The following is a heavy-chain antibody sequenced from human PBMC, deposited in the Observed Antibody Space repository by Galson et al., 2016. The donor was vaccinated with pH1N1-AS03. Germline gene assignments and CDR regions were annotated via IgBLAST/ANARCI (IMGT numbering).Heavy chain of an antibody. J-gene: IGHJ4*02. V-gene: IGHV1-69*06. CDR1: GGTLNNYA. CDR2: ISPIFGSA. Sequence: SVKVSCKASGGTLNNYAVNWVRQAPGQGLEWMGGISPIFGSANHAQKFQGRVTITADIFMNTAYMELSGLSSEDTAVYYCARGLTYHFGSGSVFWGQGTLVTVSS. D-gene: IGHD3-10*01. CDR3: ARGLTYHFGSGSVF.